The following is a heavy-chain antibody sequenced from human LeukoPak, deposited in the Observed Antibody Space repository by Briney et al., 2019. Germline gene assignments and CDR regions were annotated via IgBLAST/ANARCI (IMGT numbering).Heavy chain of an antibody. CDR2: IYYSGST. D-gene: IGHD2-15*01. V-gene: IGHV4-61*05. J-gene: IGHJ4*02. CDR3: ARVRNGCSGGSCYSGPRSYYFDY. CDR1: GGSISSSSYY. Sequence: PSETLSLTCTVSGGSISSSSYYWGWIRQPPGKGLEWIGYIYYSGSTNYNPSLKSRVTMSVDTSKNQFSLKLSSVTAADTAVYYCARVRNGCSGGSCYSGPRSYYFDYWGQGTLVTVSS.